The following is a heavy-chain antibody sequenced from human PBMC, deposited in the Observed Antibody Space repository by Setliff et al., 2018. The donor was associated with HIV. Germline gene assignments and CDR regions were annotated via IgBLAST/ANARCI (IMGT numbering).Heavy chain of an antibody. V-gene: IGHV4-4*08. Sequence: KASETLSLTCTVSGGSMSTYYWSWIRQPPGKGLEWIGYIYTSGSTNYNPSLRSRVTISVDTSKNQFSLKVNSVTAADTAVYYCARLEDQLGPGWFAPWGQGTLVTVS. CDR1: GGSMSTYY. D-gene: IGHD1-1*01. CDR3: ARLEDQLGPGWFAP. J-gene: IGHJ5*02. CDR2: IYTSGST.